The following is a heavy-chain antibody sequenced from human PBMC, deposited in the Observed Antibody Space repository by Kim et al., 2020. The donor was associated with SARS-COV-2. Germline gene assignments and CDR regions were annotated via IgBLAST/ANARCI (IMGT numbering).Heavy chain of an antibody. D-gene: IGHD6-13*01. CDR3: AKDRCSSPNCAFDI. V-gene: IGHV3-23*01. Sequence: GGSLRLSCAASGFTFSSYAMSWVRQAPGKGLEWVSTIRTNAGATSYADSVEGRFTISRDDSKNTLYLQMSSLKAGDTAVYYCAKDRCSSPNCAFDIWGQGTMVSVSS. J-gene: IGHJ3*02. CDR1: GFTFSSYA. CDR2: IRTNAGAT.